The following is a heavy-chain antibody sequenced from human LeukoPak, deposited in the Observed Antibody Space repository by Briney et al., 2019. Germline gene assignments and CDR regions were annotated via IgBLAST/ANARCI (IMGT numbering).Heavy chain of an antibody. D-gene: IGHD6-19*01. Sequence: PGGSLRLSCAASGFTVSSNYMSWVRQAPGKGLEWVSVIYSGGSTYYADSVKGRFTISRDNSKNTLYLQMNSLRAEDTAVYYCAREGREWLSVGIDYWGRGTLVTVSS. V-gene: IGHV3-53*05. CDR3: AREGREWLSVGIDY. CDR2: IYSGGST. CDR1: GFTVSSNY. J-gene: IGHJ4*02.